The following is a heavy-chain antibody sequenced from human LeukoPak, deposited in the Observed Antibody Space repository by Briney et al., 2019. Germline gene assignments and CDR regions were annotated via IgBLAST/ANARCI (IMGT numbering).Heavy chain of an antibody. CDR2: IYTNGRT. D-gene: IGHD1-26*01. CDR3: AHLVWEYVGGLDV. CDR1: GFTFSSYA. V-gene: IGHV3-23*05. Sequence: TGGSLRLSCAASGFTFSSYAMSWVRQAPGKGLEWVSGIYTNGRTRYADAVEGRFTISRDNSKNTLYLQMHSLRVEDTAVYYCAHLVWEYVGGLDVWGQGTTVTVSS. J-gene: IGHJ6*02.